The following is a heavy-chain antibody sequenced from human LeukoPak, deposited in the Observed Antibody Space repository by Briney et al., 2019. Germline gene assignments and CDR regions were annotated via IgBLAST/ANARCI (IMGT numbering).Heavy chain of an antibody. Sequence: SETLSLTCTVSGGSISSSSYYWGWIRQPPGKGLEWIGSIYYSGSTYYNPSLKSRVTISVDTSKNQFSLKLSSVTAADTAVYYCARRAIYGDYSDQNYYWGQGTLVTVSS. CDR1: GGSISSSSYY. J-gene: IGHJ4*02. CDR3: ARRAIYGDYSDQNYY. CDR2: IYYSGST. V-gene: IGHV4-39*01. D-gene: IGHD4-17*01.